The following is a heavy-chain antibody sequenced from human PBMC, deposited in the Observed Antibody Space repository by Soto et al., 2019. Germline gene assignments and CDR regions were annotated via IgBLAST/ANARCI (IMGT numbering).Heavy chain of an antibody. D-gene: IGHD6-13*01. CDR3: AHRRGKGSSRFRYFDY. Sequence: SGPTLANPTQTLTLTCTFSGFSLSTSGVGVAWIRQPPGKALEWLALIYWNDDKRYSTCLTSRLTITKDTSKNQVVLTMTNMDTGDTATYYCAHRRGKGSSRFRYFDYWGQGTLVTVSS. J-gene: IGHJ4*02. V-gene: IGHV2-5*01. CDR1: GFSLSTSGVG. CDR2: IYWNDDK.